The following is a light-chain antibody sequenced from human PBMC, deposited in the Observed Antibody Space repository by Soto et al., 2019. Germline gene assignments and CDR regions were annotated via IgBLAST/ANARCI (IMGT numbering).Light chain of an antibody. Sequence: DIQMTQSPPTLSASVGDRVTITCRASQSIRTYLNWYQQKPGKAPKLLIYAASSLQSGVPSRFSGSRSGPDFTLTISSLQPEDFATYYCQQSYSSPPTFGQGTKVDIK. CDR2: AAS. CDR1: QSIRTY. V-gene: IGKV1-39*01. CDR3: QQSYSSPPT. J-gene: IGKJ1*01.